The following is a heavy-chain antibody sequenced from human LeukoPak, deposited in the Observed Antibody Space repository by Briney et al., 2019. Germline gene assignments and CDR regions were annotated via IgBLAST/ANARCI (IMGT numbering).Heavy chain of an antibody. J-gene: IGHJ4*02. CDR2: ISGSGGST. CDR1: GFTFSRYA. Sequence: GGSLRLSCAASGFTFSRYAMSWVRQAPGKGLEWVSAISGSGGSTYYADSVKGRFTISRDNSKNTLYLQMNSLRAEDTAVYYCAKTVRRMTTVTPVDYWGQGTLVTVSS. V-gene: IGHV3-23*01. D-gene: IGHD4-11*01. CDR3: AKTVRRMTTVTPVDY.